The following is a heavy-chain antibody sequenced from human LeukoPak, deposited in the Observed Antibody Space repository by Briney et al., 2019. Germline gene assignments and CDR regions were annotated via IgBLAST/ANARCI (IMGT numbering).Heavy chain of an antibody. CDR3: ASPSKGY. J-gene: IGHJ4*02. CDR1: GGAFSGYY. V-gene: IGHV4-34*01. Sequence: SETLSLTCAVYGGAFSGYYWSWIRQPPGKGLEWIGEINHSGSTNYNPSLKSRVTISVDTSKNQFSLKLSSVTAADTAVYYCASPSKGYWGQGTLVTVSS. CDR2: INHSGST.